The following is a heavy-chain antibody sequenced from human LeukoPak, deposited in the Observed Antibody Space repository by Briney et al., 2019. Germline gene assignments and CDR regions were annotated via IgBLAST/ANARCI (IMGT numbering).Heavy chain of an antibody. CDR3: AKVHYDILTGYSPHFDY. V-gene: IGHV3-11*05. CDR1: GFTFSNYY. D-gene: IGHD3-9*01. Sequence: PGGSLRLSCAASGFTFSNYYMSWSRHAPGNGLDLVSYISISSSYTNYADSVKGPFTISRDNAKNSLYLQMNSLRAEDPAVYYCAKVHYDILTGYSPHFDYWGQGTLVTVSS. J-gene: IGHJ4*02. CDR2: ISISSSYT.